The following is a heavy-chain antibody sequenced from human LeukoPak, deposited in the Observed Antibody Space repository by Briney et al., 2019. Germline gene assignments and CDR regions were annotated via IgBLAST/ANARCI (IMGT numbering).Heavy chain of an antibody. CDR2: TYYRYKWYI. CDR1: GDSVSSNSAA. Sequence: SQTLSLTCALSGDSVSSNSAAWCWIRQSPSRGLDWLGRTYYRYKWYIDYVISVKSRILITPDTSRNQFSLQLNSVTPEDTAVYYCARSPSPYSSGWYFDYWGQGTLVTVSS. V-gene: IGHV6-1*01. D-gene: IGHD6-19*01. J-gene: IGHJ4*02. CDR3: ARSPSPYSSGWYFDY.